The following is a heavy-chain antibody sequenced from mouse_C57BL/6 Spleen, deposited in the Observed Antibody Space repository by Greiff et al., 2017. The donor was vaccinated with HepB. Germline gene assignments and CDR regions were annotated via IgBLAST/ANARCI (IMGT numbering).Heavy chain of an antibody. D-gene: IGHD2-3*01. J-gene: IGHJ4*01. Sequence: VQLQQSGPGLVAPSQSLSITCTVSGFSLTSYAISWVRQPPGKGLEWLGVIWTGGGTNYNSALKSRLSISKDNSKSQVFLKMNSLQTDDTARYYCARTDGYYDMGYYAMDYWGQGTSVTVSS. CDR2: IWTGGGT. V-gene: IGHV2-9-1*01. CDR3: ARTDGYYDMGYYAMDY. CDR1: GFSLTSYA.